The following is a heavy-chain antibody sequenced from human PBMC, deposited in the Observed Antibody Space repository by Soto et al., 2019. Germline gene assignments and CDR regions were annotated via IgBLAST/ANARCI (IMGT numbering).Heavy chain of an antibody. D-gene: IGHD2-21*02. CDR2: IIPIFGTA. J-gene: IGHJ4*02. CDR1: GGTFSSYA. CDR3: ATVPEYGGNSLFAY. Sequence: QVQLVQSGAEVKKPGSSVKVSCKASGGTFSSYAISWVRQAPGQGLEWMGGIIPIFGTANYAQKFQGRVTITADESTSTAYMELSSLRSEDTAVYYCATVPEYGGNSLFAYWGQGTLVTVSS. V-gene: IGHV1-69*12.